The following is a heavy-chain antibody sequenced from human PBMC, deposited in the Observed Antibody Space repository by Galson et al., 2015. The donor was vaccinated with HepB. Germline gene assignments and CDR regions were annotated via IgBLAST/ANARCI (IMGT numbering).Heavy chain of an antibody. CDR2: IIPMFGSG. CDR3: ARQYDTSGYYAY. CDR1: GYTFTSYG. V-gene: IGHV1-69*13. D-gene: IGHD3-22*01. J-gene: IGHJ4*02. Sequence: SVKVSCKASGYTFTSYGISWVRQAPGQGLEWMGGIIPMFGSGNYAQKFQGRVMITADESKSTTYMELSSLRSEDTAVYYCARQYDTSGYYAYWGQGTLVTVSS.